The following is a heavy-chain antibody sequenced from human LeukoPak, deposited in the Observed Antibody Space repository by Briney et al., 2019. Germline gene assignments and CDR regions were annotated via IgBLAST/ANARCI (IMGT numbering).Heavy chain of an antibody. Sequence: GRSLRLSCAASGFTFDDYAMHWVRQAPGKGLEWVSGISWNSGSIGYADSVKGRFTISRDNAKNSLYLQMNSLRAEDTALYYCAKDRVGATSGTFDIWGQGTMVTVSS. V-gene: IGHV3-9*01. CDR3: AKDRVGATSGTFDI. CDR2: ISWNSGSI. J-gene: IGHJ3*02. CDR1: GFTFDDYA. D-gene: IGHD1-26*01.